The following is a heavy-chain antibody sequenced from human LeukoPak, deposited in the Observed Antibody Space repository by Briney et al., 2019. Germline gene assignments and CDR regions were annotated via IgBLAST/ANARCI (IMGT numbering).Heavy chain of an antibody. J-gene: IGHJ4*02. CDR3: ARDEGYYDSSSYYNDPGTLDY. CDR1: GFTFSSYG. V-gene: IGHV3-33*01. Sequence: GGSLRLSCAASGFTFSSYGMHWGRQAPGKGLEWVAVIWCDGSNKYYADSVKGRFTISRDNSKNTLYLQMNSLRAEDTAVYYCARDEGYYDSSSYYNDPGTLDYWGQGTLVTVSS. CDR2: IWCDGSNK. D-gene: IGHD3-22*01.